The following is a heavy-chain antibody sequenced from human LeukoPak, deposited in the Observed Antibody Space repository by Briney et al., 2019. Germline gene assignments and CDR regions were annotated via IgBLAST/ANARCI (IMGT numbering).Heavy chain of an antibody. CDR2: ISSSGSTI. D-gene: IGHD2-2*01. J-gene: IGHJ4*02. CDR1: GFTFSDYY. V-gene: IGHV3-11*01. CDR3: ARDATCSSTSCYAPSGSFDY. Sequence: GGSLRLSCAASGFTFSDYYMSWIRQAPGKGLEWVSYISSSGSTIYYADSVKGRFTISRDNAKNSLYLQMNRLRAEDTAVYYCARDATCSSTSCYAPSGSFDYWGQGTLVTVSS.